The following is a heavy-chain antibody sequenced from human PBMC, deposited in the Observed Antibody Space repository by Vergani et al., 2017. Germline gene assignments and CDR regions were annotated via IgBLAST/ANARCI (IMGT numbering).Heavy chain of an antibody. V-gene: IGHV3-21*01. CDR2: ISGSSSYV. CDR1: GFSFSSYS. J-gene: IGHJ4*02. CDR3: AGGLWDCTHIRCSPPSY. Sequence: EVQLLESGGGLVQPGGSLRLSCAASGFSFSSYSMNWVRQAPGKGLEWVGSISGSSSYVFYRDSVEGRFTITRDNAKKSVYLQMDSLRAEDTAMYFCAGGLWDCTHIRCSPPSYWGQGTQVTVSS. D-gene: IGHD2-8*01.